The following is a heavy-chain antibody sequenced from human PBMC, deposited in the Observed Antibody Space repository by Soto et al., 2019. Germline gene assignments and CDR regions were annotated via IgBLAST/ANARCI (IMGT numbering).Heavy chain of an antibody. CDR2: ISGSGGST. D-gene: IGHD3-10*01. V-gene: IGHV3-23*01. CDR3: AKDLISSGGGPMRGWFDP. CDR1: GFTFSSYA. J-gene: IGHJ5*02. Sequence: QSGGSLRLSCAASGFTFSSYAMSWVRQAPGKGLEWVSAISGSGGSTYYADSVKGRFTISRDNSKNTLYLQMNSLRAEDTAVYYCAKDLISSGGGPMRGWFDPWGQGTLVTVSS.